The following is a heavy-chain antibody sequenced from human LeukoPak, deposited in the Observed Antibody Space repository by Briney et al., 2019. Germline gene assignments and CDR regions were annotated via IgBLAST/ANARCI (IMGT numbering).Heavy chain of an antibody. V-gene: IGHV3-21*01. CDR3: ASSVTRVDPSFDY. D-gene: IGHD3-10*01. J-gene: IGHJ4*02. CDR1: GFTFSSYE. CDR2: ISSSSSYI. Sequence: GGSLRLSCAASGFTFSSYEMNWVRQAPGKGLEWVSSISSSSSYIYYADSVKGRFTISRDNAKNSLYLQMNSLRAEDTAVYYCASSVTRVDPSFDYWGQGTLVTVSS.